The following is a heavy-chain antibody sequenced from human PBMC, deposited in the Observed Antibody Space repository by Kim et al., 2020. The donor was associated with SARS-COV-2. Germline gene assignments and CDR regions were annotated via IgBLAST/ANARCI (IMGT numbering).Heavy chain of an antibody. CDR3: ARDRSGSYSEFDY. CDR2: ISYDGSNK. J-gene: IGHJ4*02. D-gene: IGHD1-26*01. Sequence: GGSLRLSCAASGFTFSSYAMHWVRQAPGKGLEWVAVISYDGSNKYYADSVKGRFTISRDNSKNTLYLQINSLRAEDTAVYYCARDRSGSYSEFDYWGQGT. CDR1: GFTFSSYA. V-gene: IGHV3-30-3*01.